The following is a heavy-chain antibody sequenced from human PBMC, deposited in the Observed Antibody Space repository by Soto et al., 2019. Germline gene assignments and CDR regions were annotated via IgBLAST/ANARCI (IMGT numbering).Heavy chain of an antibody. CDR1: GGSISSYY. CDR2: IYYNGNT. J-gene: IGHJ4*02. Sequence: PSETLSLTCTVSGGSISSYYWSWIRQPPGKGLEWIGYIYYNGNTYYNPSLKSRLSISVDTSNNQFSLKLTSVTAADTALYYCVRHAPYRSGWANRNDYWGQGILVTVSS. CDR3: VRHAPYRSGWANRNDY. V-gene: IGHV4-59*04. D-gene: IGHD6-19*01.